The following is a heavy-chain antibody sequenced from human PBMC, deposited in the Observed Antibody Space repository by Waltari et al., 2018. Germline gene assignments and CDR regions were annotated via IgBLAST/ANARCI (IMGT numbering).Heavy chain of an antibody. CDR3: ARTYYDSSGYDFPLYYYYGMDV. J-gene: IGHJ6*02. D-gene: IGHD3-22*01. V-gene: IGHV1-8*01. CDR1: GYTFTSSD. Sequence: QVQLVQSGAALKKPGASVQVSCKSSGYTFTSSDINSVRPATVPGLEWMGWMNPHSGNTGYAQKFQGRVIMTRNTTRSTAYMELSSLRAEVTAVYYCARTYYDSSGYDFPLYYYYGMDVWGQGTTVTVSS. CDR2: MNPHSGNT.